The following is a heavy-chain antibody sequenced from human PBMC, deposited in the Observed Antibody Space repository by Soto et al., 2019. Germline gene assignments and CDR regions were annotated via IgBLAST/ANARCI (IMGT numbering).Heavy chain of an antibody. CDR2: INHDGSDR. Sequence: GGSLRLSCAASGFTLSDYWMNWVRQAPGKGLEWVVRINHDGSDRSYVDSVKGRFTISRDNAKNTLYLQINSLRAEDTAVYYCARQHSGSYYFDYWGQGTPVTVSS. CDR3: ARQHSGSYYFDY. J-gene: IGHJ4*02. V-gene: IGHV3-7*03. D-gene: IGHD1-26*01. CDR1: GFTLSDYW.